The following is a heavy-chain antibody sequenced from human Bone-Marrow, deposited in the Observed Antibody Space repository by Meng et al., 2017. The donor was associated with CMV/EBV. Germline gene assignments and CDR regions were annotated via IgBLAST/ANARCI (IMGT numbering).Heavy chain of an antibody. Sequence: GESLKISCVASGFTFRSYEKNWVRQAPGKGLEWVSYISGSGSTIYYADSVKGRFTISRDNAKESLYLQMNSLRVEDTAVYYCVRDSRAVTTDRGGGLDVWGQGTTVTVSS. CDR2: ISGSGSTI. CDR3: VRDSRAVTTDRGGGLDV. J-gene: IGHJ6*02. V-gene: IGHV3-48*03. D-gene: IGHD4-17*01. CDR1: GFTFRSYE.